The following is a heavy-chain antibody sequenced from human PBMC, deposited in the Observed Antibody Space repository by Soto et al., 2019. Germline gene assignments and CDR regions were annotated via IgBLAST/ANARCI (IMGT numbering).Heavy chain of an antibody. D-gene: IGHD2-15*01. CDR1: GYSFTSYW. V-gene: IGHV5-51*01. Sequence: PGESLKISCKGSGYSFTSYWIGWVRQMPGKGLEWMGIIYPGDSDTRYSPSFQGQVTISADKSISTAYLQWSSLKASDTAMYYCAAGGSCSYHYYYYGMDVWGQGTTVTVSS. CDR2: IYPGDSDT. J-gene: IGHJ6*02. CDR3: AAGGSCSYHYYYYGMDV.